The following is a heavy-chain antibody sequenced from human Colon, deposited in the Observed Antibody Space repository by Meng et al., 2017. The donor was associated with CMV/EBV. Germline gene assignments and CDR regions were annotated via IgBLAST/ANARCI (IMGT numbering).Heavy chain of an antibody. D-gene: IGHD3-9*01. CDR3: AHTYDILAGHRFDY. CDR1: GFSLSTSGVG. V-gene: IGHV2-5*02. J-gene: IGHJ4*02. CDR2: IFWDDDQ. Sequence: SGFSLSTSGVGVAWIRQPPGKALEWLAVIFWDDDQRYSPSLKNRPTITKDTSKNQVVLTMTNMDPVDTATYFCAHTYDILAGHRFDYWGQGTLVTVSS.